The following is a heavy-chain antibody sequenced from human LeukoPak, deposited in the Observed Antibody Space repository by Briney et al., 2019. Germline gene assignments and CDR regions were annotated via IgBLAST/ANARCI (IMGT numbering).Heavy chain of an antibody. V-gene: IGHV5-51*01. D-gene: IGHD6-13*01. J-gene: IGHJ4*02. CDR3: ARQCSSSWYGFDY. CDR2: IYPGDSDT. CDR1: GCSFTSYW. Sequence: GESLKISCKGSGCSFTSYWIGWVRQMPGKGLEWTGIIYPGDSDTRYSPSFQGQVTISADKSISTAYLQWSSLKASDTAMYYCARQCSSSWYGFDYWGQGTLVTVSS.